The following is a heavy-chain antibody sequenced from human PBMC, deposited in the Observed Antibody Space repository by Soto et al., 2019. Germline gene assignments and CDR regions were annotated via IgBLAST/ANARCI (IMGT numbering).Heavy chain of an antibody. J-gene: IGHJ6*02. CDR1: GGTFSSHS. D-gene: IGHD5-12*01. CDR3: ATGSFTSTGGRIGYHYNPMDV. V-gene: IGHV1-69*13. CDR2: IIPIFGPA. Sequence: GASVKVSCKSSGGTFSSHSINWVRQAPGQGLEWMGVIIPIFGPANFAKKFQGRVTITAAESTTTAYMELSSLTSEDTAVYYCATGSFTSTGGRIGYHYNPMDVWGQGTTGTVSS.